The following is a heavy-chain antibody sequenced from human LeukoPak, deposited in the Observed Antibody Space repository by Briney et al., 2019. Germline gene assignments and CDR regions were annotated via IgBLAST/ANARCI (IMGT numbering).Heavy chain of an antibody. CDR3: ARDWDQLLSGFDY. V-gene: IGHV1-2*02. J-gene: IGHJ4*02. CDR2: INPNSGGT. D-gene: IGHD2-2*01. Sequence: ASVKVSCKASGYTFTGYYMHWVRQAPGQGLEWTGWINPNSGGTNYAQKFQGRITMTRDMSISTAYMELSRLRSDDTAVYYCARDWDQLLSGFDYWGQGTLVTVSS. CDR1: GYTFTGYY.